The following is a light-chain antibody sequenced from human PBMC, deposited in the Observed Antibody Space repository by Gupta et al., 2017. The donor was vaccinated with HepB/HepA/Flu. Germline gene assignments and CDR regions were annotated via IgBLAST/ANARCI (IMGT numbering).Light chain of an antibody. CDR3: QQEDSAPKI. V-gene: IGKV4-1*01. CDR1: QSFLYNSDNKNY. Sequence: DVVITHSLYSLSVPLGERATITRKSSQSFLYNSDNKNYLAWYQHTPGQSPKLLIYWASTREYGVSDRISGRGSGTDFTLTISSRQAEDVAVYYCQQEDSAPKIFGQGTIMEIK. CDR2: WAS. J-gene: IGKJ2*01.